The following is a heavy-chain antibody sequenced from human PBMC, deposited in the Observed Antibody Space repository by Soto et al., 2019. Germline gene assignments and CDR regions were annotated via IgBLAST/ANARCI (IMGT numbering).Heavy chain of an antibody. Sequence: PGGSLRLSCVASGFIFSDAWMSWVRQTPGKGLEWVGRIRANNAGGTTDYTAPVKGRFTVSRDDSKQTLYLQMNSLKPEDTAVYYCTADDALQLWSTADHWGQGTLVTVSS. D-gene: IGHD1-1*01. CDR2: IRANNAGGTT. V-gene: IGHV3-15*01. CDR1: GFIFSDAW. CDR3: TADDALQLWSTADH. J-gene: IGHJ4*02.